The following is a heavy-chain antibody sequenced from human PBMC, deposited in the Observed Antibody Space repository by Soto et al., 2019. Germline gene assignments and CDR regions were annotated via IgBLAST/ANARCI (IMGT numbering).Heavy chain of an antibody. CDR1: GYKVTNYG. CDR2: ISGYSGNT. Sequence: HLVPSEAEVKKPGASVKVSCKASGYKVTNYGITWVRQAPGQGLEWMGRISGYSGNTKHAQDFQGRVTMTADTSTTTAYMELSSLRSDDTAVYYCARDVQVRGGFDYWGQGTLVTVSS. V-gene: IGHV1-18*04. D-gene: IGHD2-2*01. CDR3: ARDVQVRGGFDY. J-gene: IGHJ4*02.